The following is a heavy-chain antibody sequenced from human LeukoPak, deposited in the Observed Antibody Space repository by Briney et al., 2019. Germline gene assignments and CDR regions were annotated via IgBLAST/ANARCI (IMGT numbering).Heavy chain of an antibody. V-gene: IGHV3-23*01. Sequence: GGSLRLSCAASGFAFGNYAMTWVRQAPGKGLEWVSAIRITVDNTHYADSVKGRFTISRDNSKNTLFLQMSSLRAEDTAVYQCERLRGNGGIYYFYMDVWGKGTTVTVSS. CDR1: GFAFGNYA. D-gene: IGHD2-8*01. J-gene: IGHJ6*03. CDR3: ERLRGNGGIYYFYMDV. CDR2: IRITVDNT.